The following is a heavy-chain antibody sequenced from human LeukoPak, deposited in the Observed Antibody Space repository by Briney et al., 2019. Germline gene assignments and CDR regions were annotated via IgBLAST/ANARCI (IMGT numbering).Heavy chain of an antibody. Sequence: SETLSLTCTVSGGSISSGSYYWSWIRQPAGKGLEWIGRIYTSGSTNYNPSLKSRVTISIDTSKNQFSLKLNSVTAADTAVYYCARVARVYGSGGPNWFDPWGQGTLVTVSS. CDR1: GGSISSGSYY. J-gene: IGHJ5*02. CDR3: ARVARVYGSGGPNWFDP. CDR2: IYTSGST. D-gene: IGHD3-10*01. V-gene: IGHV4-61*02.